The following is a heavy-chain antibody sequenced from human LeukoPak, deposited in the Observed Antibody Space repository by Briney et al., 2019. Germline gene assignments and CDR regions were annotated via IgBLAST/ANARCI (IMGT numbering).Heavy chain of an antibody. CDR1: EFTFTSYE. Sequence: VQPGGSLILSCAASEFTFTSYELNWVRQAPGKGLEWVSYISSSGNTISYADSVKGRFTISRDNAKNSLYLQVISLRAEDTAVYYCARGPSIAARYDAFNIWGQGTMVTVSS. CDR3: ARGPSIAARYDAFNI. J-gene: IGHJ3*02. CDR2: ISSSGNTI. V-gene: IGHV3-48*03. D-gene: IGHD6-6*01.